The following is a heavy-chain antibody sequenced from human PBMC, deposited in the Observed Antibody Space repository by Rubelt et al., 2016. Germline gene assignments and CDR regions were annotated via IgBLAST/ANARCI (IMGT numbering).Heavy chain of an antibody. V-gene: IGHV3-53*01. CDR3: ARVIMPYYYYYGMDV. Sequence: IQPGGSLRLSCAASGFTVSNNYMTWVRQAPGKGLEWVSVIYSGGSTYYADSVKGRFTISRDNSKNTLYLQMNSLRAEDTAVYYCARVIMPYYYYYGMDVWGQGTTVTVSS. J-gene: IGHJ6*02. D-gene: IGHD2-2*01. CDR1: GFTVSNNY. CDR2: IYSGGST.